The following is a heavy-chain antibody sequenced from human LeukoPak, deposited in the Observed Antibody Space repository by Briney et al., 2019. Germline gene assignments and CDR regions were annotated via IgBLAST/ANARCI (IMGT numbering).Heavy chain of an antibody. CDR3: ARGRVSSSTWYSTYYYYFYMDV. D-gene: IGHD6-13*01. J-gene: IGHJ6*03. CDR2: VYYSGST. Sequence: SETLSLTCTVSGGSISSYYWSWIRQPPGKGLEWIGYVYYSGSTNYNPSLKSRVIISVDTSKNHFSLKMNSVTAADTAVYFCARGRVSSSTWYSTYYYYFYMDVWGKGTTVTVSS. V-gene: IGHV4-59*01. CDR1: GGSISSYY.